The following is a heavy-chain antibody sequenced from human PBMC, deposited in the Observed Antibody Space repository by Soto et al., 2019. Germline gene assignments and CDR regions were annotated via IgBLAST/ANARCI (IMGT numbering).Heavy chain of an antibody. Sequence: QVQLVQSGGEVKKPGASVKVSCKASGYTFTTYGISWVRQAPGQGLEWMGWISAYNGNTSYAQKLQGRVTMTTDTSTSTAYMELRSLXXXDXXXXXXXXVFXRLFAFDIWGQGTMVTVXS. CDR2: ISAYNGNT. CDR1: GYTFTTYG. J-gene: IGHJ3*02. D-gene: IGHD3-22*01. V-gene: IGHV1-18*01. CDR3: XXVFXRLFAFDI.